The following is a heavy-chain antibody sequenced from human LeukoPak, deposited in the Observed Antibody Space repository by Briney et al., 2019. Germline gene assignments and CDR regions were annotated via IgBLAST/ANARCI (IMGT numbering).Heavy chain of an antibody. V-gene: IGHV4-59*01. J-gene: IGHJ4*02. CDR2: IYYSGST. CDR1: GGSISSYY. CDR3: ARAEEWLPDFDY. Sequence: SETLSLTCTVSGGSISSYYWSWIRQPPGKGLEWIGYIYYSGSTNYNPSLKSRVTISVGTSKNQFSLKLSSVTAADTAVYYCARAEEWLPDFDYWGQGTLVTVSA. D-gene: IGHD5-18*01.